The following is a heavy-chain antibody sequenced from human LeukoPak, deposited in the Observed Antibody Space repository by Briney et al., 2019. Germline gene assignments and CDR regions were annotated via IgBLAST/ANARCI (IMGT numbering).Heavy chain of an antibody. CDR2: ISSSSSTI. V-gene: IGHV3-48*01. CDR3: ARDEETSRDGYNSGY. D-gene: IGHD5-24*01. J-gene: IGHJ4*02. CDR1: GLSFSNAW. Sequence: GGSLRLSCAASGLSFSNAWMSWVRQAPGKGLEWVSYISSSSSTIYYADSVKGRFTISRDNAKNSLYLQMNSLRAEDTAVYYCARDEETSRDGYNSGYWGQGTLVTVSS.